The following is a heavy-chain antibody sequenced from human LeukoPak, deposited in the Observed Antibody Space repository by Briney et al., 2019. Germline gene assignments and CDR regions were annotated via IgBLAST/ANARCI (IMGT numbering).Heavy chain of an antibody. J-gene: IGHJ4*02. CDR1: GYTVTELS. D-gene: IGHD6-19*01. CDR2: FSPEDGET. V-gene: IGHV1-24*01. Sequence: GASVKVSCKVSGYTVTELSMHWVRQAPGKGLECMGGFSPEDGETIYAEKFQGRVTMTEDTSTDTAYMELRSLRSDDTAVYYCARDFIAYSSGWSTAEGGSDYWGQGTLVTVSS. CDR3: ARDFIAYSSGWSTAEGGSDY.